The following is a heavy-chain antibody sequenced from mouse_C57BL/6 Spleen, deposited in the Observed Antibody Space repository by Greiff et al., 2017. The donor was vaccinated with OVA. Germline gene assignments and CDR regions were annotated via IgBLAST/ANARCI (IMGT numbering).Heavy chain of an antibody. Sequence: VKQKPGQGLECIGNMYPSDSATHYNLKFKDKATLTVDKSSSTAYMQLSSLTSEDSAVDYCARGLHSIAYWGQGTLVTVSA. J-gene: IGHJ3*01. D-gene: IGHD2-13*01. V-gene: IGHV1-61*01. CDR3: ARGLHSIAY. CDR2: MYPSDSAT.